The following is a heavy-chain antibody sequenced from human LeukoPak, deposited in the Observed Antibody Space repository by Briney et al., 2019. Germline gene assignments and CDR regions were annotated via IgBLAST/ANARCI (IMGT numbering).Heavy chain of an antibody. D-gene: IGHD2-15*01. CDR1: GGSISSSSYY. J-gene: IGHJ5*02. CDR3: ARRYCSGGSCYSDNWFDP. V-gene: IGHV4-39*01. CDR2: IYYSGST. Sequence: SETLSLTCTVSGGSISSSSYYWGWIRQPPGKGLEWIGSIYYSGSTYYNPSLKSRVTISVDTSKNQFSLKLSSVTAADTAVYYCARRYCSGGSCYSDNWFDPWGQGTLVTVSS.